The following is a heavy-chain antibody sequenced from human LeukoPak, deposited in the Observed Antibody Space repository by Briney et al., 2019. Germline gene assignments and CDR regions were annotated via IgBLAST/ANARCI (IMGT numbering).Heavy chain of an antibody. J-gene: IGHJ4*02. CDR1: GGSITNRTFY. CDR3: ARDKLSGTTDY. Sequence: SETLSLTCTVSGGSITNRTFYWGWVCQSPGKGLEWIGSIYYSGSTYYNPSLKSRVTISVDTSKNQFSLKLSSVTAADTAVYYCARDKLSGTTDYWGQGTLVTVSS. D-gene: IGHD1-14*01. CDR2: IYYSGST. V-gene: IGHV4-39*07.